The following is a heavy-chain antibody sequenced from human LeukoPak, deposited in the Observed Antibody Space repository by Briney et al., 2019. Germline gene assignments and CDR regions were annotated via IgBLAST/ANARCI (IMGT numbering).Heavy chain of an antibody. CDR3: ARDSLPMAVTGPFDH. Sequence: GGSLRLSCAASGFTVSNNYLSWVRQAPGKGLEWVSVIYSDGRTYYADSVKGRFTISRDSSKNTLYLQMNSLRADDTAVYYCARDSLPMAVTGPFDHWGQGALVTVSS. V-gene: IGHV3-53*01. CDR1: GFTVSNNY. D-gene: IGHD6-19*01. J-gene: IGHJ4*02. CDR2: IYSDGRT.